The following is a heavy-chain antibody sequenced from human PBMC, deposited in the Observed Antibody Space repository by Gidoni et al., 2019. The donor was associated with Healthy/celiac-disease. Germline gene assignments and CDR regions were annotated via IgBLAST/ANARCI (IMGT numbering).Heavy chain of an antibody. D-gene: IGHD3-10*01. CDR1: GFTFSIYA. J-gene: IGHJ4*02. CDR2: ISYYGSNK. Sequence: QVQLVESGGGVVPPGRSLRLSCAASGFTFSIYAMHWVRQAPGKVLEWLAVISYYGSNKYYADSVKGRFTISRDNSKNTLYLQMNSLRAEDTAVYYCAGDYYGSGSYQGYWGQGTLVTVSS. V-gene: IGHV3-30*01. CDR3: AGDYYGSGSYQGY.